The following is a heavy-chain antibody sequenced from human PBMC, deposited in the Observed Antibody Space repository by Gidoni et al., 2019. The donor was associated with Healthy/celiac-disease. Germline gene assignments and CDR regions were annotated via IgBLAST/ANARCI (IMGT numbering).Heavy chain of an antibody. D-gene: IGHD6-19*01. CDR1: GFTFSSYA. CDR3: ARDEHSSGWYGAFDI. V-gene: IGHV3-30-3*01. CDR2: ISYDGINK. J-gene: IGHJ3*02. Sequence: QVQLVESGGGVVQPGRSLRLSCAASGFTFSSYAMHWVRQAPGKGLEWVAVISYDGINKYYADSVKGRFTISRDNSKNTLYLQMNSLRAEDTAVYYCARDEHSSGWYGAFDIWGQGTMVTVSS.